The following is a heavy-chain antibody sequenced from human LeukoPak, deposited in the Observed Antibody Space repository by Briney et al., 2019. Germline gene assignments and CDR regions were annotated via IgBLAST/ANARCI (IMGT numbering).Heavy chain of an antibody. CDR1: GYTFTGYY. Sequence: ASVKVSCKASGYTFTGYYMHWVRQAPGQGLEWVGWINPNSGGTNYAQKFQGRVTMTRDTSISTAYMELSRLRSDDTAVYYCARASPIVVVPDNWFDPWGQGTLVTVSS. D-gene: IGHD2-2*01. CDR3: ARASPIVVVPDNWFDP. CDR2: INPNSGGT. V-gene: IGHV1-2*02. J-gene: IGHJ5*02.